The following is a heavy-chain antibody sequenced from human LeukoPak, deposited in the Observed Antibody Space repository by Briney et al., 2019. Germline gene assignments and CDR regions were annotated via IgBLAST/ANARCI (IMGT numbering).Heavy chain of an antibody. J-gene: IGHJ4*02. CDR1: GGSISSYY. CDR2: MYYSGST. Sequence: SETLSLTCTVSGGSISSYYWRWLRQPPGKGLEGIGYMYYSGSTNYNPSLKSRVTISVDTSKNQFSLKLSSVTAAGTAVYYCAREKKHYGSGSLFDYWGQGTLVTVSS. CDR3: AREKKHYGSGSLFDY. V-gene: IGHV4-59*01. D-gene: IGHD3-10*01.